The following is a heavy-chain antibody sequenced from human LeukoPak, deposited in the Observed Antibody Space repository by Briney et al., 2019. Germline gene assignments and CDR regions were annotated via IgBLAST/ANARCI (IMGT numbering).Heavy chain of an antibody. D-gene: IGHD5-12*01. CDR2: INTNTGNP. CDR3: ASGYSGYDSAVAVDY. V-gene: IGHV7-4-1*02. CDR1: GYTFTSYA. Sequence: GASVKVSCKASGYTFTSYAMNWVRQAPGQGLEWMGWINTNTGNPTYAQGFTGRFVFSLDTSVSTAYLQISSLKAEDTAVYYCASGYSGYDSAVAVDYWGQGTLVTVSS. J-gene: IGHJ4*02.